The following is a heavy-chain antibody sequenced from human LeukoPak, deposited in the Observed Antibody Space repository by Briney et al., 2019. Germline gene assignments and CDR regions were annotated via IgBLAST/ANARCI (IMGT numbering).Heavy chain of an antibody. CDR1: GGSISSYY. CDR3: TRVGSYDYYFDF. V-gene: IGHV4-4*07. D-gene: IGHD5-18*01. CDR2: IYTSGIT. J-gene: IGHJ4*02. Sequence: SETLSLTCTVSGGSISSYYWSWIRQPAGKVLEWIGRIYTSGITNYNPSLKSRVTMTLDTSKNQFSLNLSSVTAADTAMYYCTRVGSYDYYFDFWGQGTQVTVSS.